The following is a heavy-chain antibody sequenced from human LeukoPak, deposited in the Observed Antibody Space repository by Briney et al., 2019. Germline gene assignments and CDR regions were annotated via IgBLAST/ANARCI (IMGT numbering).Heavy chain of an antibody. Sequence: ASVKVSCKASGGTFSSYAISWVRQASGQGLEWMGGIIPIFGTANYAQKFQGRVTITADKSTSTAYMELSSLRSEDTAVYYCAREQYSSGWYRNAFDIWGQGTMVTVSS. J-gene: IGHJ3*02. CDR2: IIPIFGTA. CDR1: GGTFSSYA. V-gene: IGHV1-69*06. CDR3: AREQYSSGWYRNAFDI. D-gene: IGHD6-19*01.